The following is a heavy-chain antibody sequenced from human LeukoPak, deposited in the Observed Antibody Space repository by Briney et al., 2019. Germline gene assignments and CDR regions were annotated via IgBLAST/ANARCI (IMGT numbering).Heavy chain of an antibody. D-gene: IGHD3-22*01. V-gene: IGHV4-4*02. Sequence: SETLSLTCTVSGDSINSLDLWSWVHQPPGKGLEWIGEMYLSGTTHSNPSVKSRVTISIDKSKNQFFLNLSSVTAADTAVYYCAGLVGRYSSGLYYYYFDYWGQGTLVTVSS. CDR2: MYLSGTT. J-gene: IGHJ4*02. CDR1: GDSINSLDL. CDR3: AGLVGRYSSGLYYYYFDY.